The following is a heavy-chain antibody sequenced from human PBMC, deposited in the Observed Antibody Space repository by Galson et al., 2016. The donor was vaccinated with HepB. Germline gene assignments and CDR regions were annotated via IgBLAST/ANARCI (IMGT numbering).Heavy chain of an antibody. CDR2: INSDGSTT. D-gene: IGHD3/OR15-3a*01. J-gene: IGHJ4*02. CDR3: ATWTAPTPPY. V-gene: IGHV3-74*01. CDR1: GFTFTSHW. Sequence: SLRLSCAASGFTFTSHWMHWVRQAPGKGLVWVSRINSDGSTTSYADSVKGRFTISRDNAKNALYLQMNSLRAEDTAVYYCATWTAPTPPYWGQGTLVTVSS.